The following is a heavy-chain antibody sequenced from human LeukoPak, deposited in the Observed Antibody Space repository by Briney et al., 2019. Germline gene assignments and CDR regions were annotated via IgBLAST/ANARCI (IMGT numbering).Heavy chain of an antibody. Sequence: PGGSLRLSCAASGFTFSSYSMDWVRQAPGKGLEWVSYISSSSSTIYYADSVKGRFTISRDNAKNSLYLQMNSLRAEDTAVYYCARDGSYGSFDYWGQGTLVTVSS. CDR3: ARDGSYGSFDY. CDR2: ISSSSSTI. D-gene: IGHD5-18*01. CDR1: GFTFSSYS. V-gene: IGHV3-48*01. J-gene: IGHJ4*02.